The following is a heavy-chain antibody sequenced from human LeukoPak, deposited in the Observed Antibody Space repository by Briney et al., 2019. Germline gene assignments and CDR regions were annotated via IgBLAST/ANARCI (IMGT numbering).Heavy chain of an antibody. V-gene: IGHV3-30*04. D-gene: IGHD1-26*01. CDR1: GFTFTTYS. J-gene: IGHJ4*02. Sequence: PGGSLRLSCEASGFTFTTYSMHWVRQVPGKGLEWVAFVSSDGRTKHYTDSVKGRFTVSRDNSKKTLFLQMDSLRPDDTAVYYCAREYTVGGLFGFWGQGALVIVSS. CDR2: VSSDGRTK. CDR3: AREYTVGGLFGF.